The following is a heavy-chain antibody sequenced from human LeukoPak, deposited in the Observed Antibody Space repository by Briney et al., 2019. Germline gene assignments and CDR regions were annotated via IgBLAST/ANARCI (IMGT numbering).Heavy chain of an antibody. D-gene: IGHD6-25*01. CDR2: ISWDSDYI. Sequence: PGGSLRLSCAASGSTFDDSAMHWVRKAPGKGLEWVSGISWDSDYIGYADSVKGRFTISRDNAKNSLYLQMNSLRVEDTALYAKGRGFENYYYYAMDVWGQGTTVTVSS. CDR3: GRGFENYYYYAMDV. V-gene: IGHV3-9*01. J-gene: IGHJ6*02. CDR1: GSTFDDSA.